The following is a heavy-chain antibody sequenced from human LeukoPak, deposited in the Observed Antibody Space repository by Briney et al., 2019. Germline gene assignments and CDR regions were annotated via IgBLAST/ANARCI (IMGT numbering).Heavy chain of an antibody. V-gene: IGHV3-30*02. Sequence: QPGGSLRLSCAASGFTFSSYGMHWVRQAPGKGLEWVAFIRYDGSNKYYADSVKGRFTISRDNSKNTLYLQMNSLRAEDTAVYYCAKGPGSGSYYIPRYFDYWGQGTLVTVSS. CDR2: IRYDGSNK. J-gene: IGHJ4*02. CDR1: GFTFSSYG. D-gene: IGHD3-10*01. CDR3: AKGPGSGSYYIPRYFDY.